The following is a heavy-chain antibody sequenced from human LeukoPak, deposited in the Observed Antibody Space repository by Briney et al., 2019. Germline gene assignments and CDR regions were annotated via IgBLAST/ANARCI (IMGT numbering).Heavy chain of an antibody. D-gene: IGHD3-22*01. J-gene: IGHJ3*02. Sequence: GGSLRLSCAASGFTFSSYAMKWVRQAPGKGLEWVSTISGSGASTYYADSVKGRFTISRDNSQNTVYLQMNSLRAEDTAVYYCAKVRMITMIAYDAFDIWGQGTMVTVSS. CDR1: GFTFSSYA. CDR2: ISGSGAST. V-gene: IGHV3-23*01. CDR3: AKVRMITMIAYDAFDI.